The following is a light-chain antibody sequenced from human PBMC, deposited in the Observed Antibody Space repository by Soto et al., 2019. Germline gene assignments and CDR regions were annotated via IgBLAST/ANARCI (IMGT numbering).Light chain of an antibody. CDR1: SSDVGGYNY. J-gene: IGLJ1*01. Sequence: QSALTQPASVSGSPGQSITISCTGTSSDVGGYNYASWYQRHPGKAPKLMICDVSNRPSGVSNRFSGSKSGNTASLTISGLQAEDEADYHCSSYTSTSIVFGTGTKLTVL. CDR3: SSYTSTSIV. CDR2: DVS. V-gene: IGLV2-14*01.